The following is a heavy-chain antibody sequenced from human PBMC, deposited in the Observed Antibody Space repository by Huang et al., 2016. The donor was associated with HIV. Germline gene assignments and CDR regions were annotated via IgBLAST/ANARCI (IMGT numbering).Heavy chain of an antibody. Sequence: EVQLLESGGGLVQPGGSLRLSCAASGFTFSSYAMSWVRKAPGKGWEWVSAISGSGGRTYYADSGKGRFTISRDNSKKTLYLQMNSLRAEDTAVYYCAKQSSGWYVSADAFDIWGQGTMVTVSS. CDR2: ISGSGGRT. CDR3: AKQSSGWYVSADAFDI. D-gene: IGHD6-19*01. J-gene: IGHJ3*02. V-gene: IGHV3-23*01. CDR1: GFTFSSYA.